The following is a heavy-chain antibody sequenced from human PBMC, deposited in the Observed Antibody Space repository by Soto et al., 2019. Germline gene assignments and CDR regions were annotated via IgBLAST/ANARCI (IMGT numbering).Heavy chain of an antibody. CDR3: ARDETEPGY. Sequence: GGSLRLSCAASGLNFDDSAMHWVRQAPGKGLEWVSGISWNSGTIGYADSVKGRFTISRDNAKNSLYLQMNSLRAEDTAVYYCARDETEPGYWGQGTLVTVSS. CDR1: GLNFDDSA. J-gene: IGHJ4*02. CDR2: ISWNSGTI. V-gene: IGHV3-9*01.